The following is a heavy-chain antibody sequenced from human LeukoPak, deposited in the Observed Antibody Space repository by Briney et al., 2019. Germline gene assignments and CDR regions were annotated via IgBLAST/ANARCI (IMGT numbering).Heavy chain of an antibody. CDR3: ASSIHNWFDP. J-gene: IGHJ5*02. Sequence: SVKDSCKASGGTFSSYAISWVRQAPGQGLEWMGRIIPILGIANYAQKFQGRVTITADKSTSTAYMELSSLRSEDTAVYYCASSIHNWFDPWGQGTLVTASS. CDR2: IIPILGIA. CDR1: GGTFSSYA. D-gene: IGHD2-2*01. V-gene: IGHV1-69*04.